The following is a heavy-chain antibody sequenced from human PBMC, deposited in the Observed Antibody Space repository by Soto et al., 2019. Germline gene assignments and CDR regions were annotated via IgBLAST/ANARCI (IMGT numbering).Heavy chain of an antibody. D-gene: IGHD1-7*01. Sequence: GGSLRLSCAASGFTFSSYGMHWVRQAPGKGLEWVAVIWYDGSNKYYADSVKGRFTISRDNSKNTLYLQMNSLRAEDTAVYYCATNWNYSPRDAFDIWGQGTMVTVSS. V-gene: IGHV3-33*01. CDR1: GFTFSSYG. CDR2: IWYDGSNK. J-gene: IGHJ3*02. CDR3: ATNWNYSPRDAFDI.